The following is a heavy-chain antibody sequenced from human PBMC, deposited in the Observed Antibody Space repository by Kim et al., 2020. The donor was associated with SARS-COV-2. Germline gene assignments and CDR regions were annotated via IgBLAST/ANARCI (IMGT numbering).Heavy chain of an antibody. CDR1: GYTFTSYA. J-gene: IGHJ4*02. Sequence: ASVKVSCKASGYTFTSYAMHWVRQAPGQRLEWMGWINAGNGNTKYSQKFQGRVTITRDTSASTAYMELSSLRSEDTAVYYCARWGGRFGESSYYFDYWGQGTLVTVSS. CDR2: INAGNGNT. CDR3: ARWGGRFGESSYYFDY. V-gene: IGHV1-3*01. D-gene: IGHD3-10*01.